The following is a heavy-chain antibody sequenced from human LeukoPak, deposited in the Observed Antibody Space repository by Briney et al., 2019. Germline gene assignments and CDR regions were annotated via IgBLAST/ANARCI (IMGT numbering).Heavy chain of an antibody. V-gene: IGHV3-21*01. Sequence: GSLRLSCAASGFTFSSYSMNWVRQAPGKGLEWVSSISSGSSYIYYADSVKGRFTISRDNAKNTVYLQMNSLRAEDTAVYYCARGVGGDSDYWGQGTLVTVSS. CDR3: ARGVGGDSDY. CDR2: ISSGSSYI. D-gene: IGHD2-21*02. J-gene: IGHJ4*02. CDR1: GFTFSSYS.